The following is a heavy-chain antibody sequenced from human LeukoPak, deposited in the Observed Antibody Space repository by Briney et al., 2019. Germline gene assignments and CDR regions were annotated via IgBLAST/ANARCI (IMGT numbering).Heavy chain of an antibody. J-gene: IGHJ4*02. D-gene: IGHD2-2*01. CDR2: ISSNGGST. CDR1: GFTFSSYA. V-gene: IGHV3-64D*06. CDR3: VKVMAEYQLLSGPDY. Sequence: GGPLRLSCSASGFTFSSYAMHWVRQAPGKGLEYVSAISSNGGSTYYADSVKGRFTISRDNSKNTLYLQMSSLRAEDTAVYYCVKVMAEYQLLSGPDYWGQGTLVTVSS.